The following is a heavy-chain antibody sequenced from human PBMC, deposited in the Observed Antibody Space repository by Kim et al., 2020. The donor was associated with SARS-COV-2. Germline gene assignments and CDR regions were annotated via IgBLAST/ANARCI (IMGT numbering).Heavy chain of an antibody. CDR2: WSY. CDR3: ARGLWGTFDA. J-gene: IGHJ5*02. V-gene: IGHV6-1*01. Sequence: WSYEYAVSVKSRIIINPDTSKNQFSLQLNCVTPEDTAVYYCARGLWGTFDAWGQGTLVTVSS. D-gene: IGHD3-16*01.